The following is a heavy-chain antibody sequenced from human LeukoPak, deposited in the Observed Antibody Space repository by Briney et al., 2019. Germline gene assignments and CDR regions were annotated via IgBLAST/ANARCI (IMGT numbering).Heavy chain of an antibody. CDR3: ARGPPRGDSSGWSYFDY. CDR2: INHSGST. CDR1: GGSFSGYY. Sequence: PSETLSLTCAVYGGSFSGYYWSWIRQPPAKGLEWIGEINHSGSTNYNPSLKSRVTISVDTSKNQFSLKLSSVTAADTAVYYCARGPPRGDSSGWSYFDYWGQGTLVTVSS. J-gene: IGHJ4*02. V-gene: IGHV4-34*01. D-gene: IGHD6-19*01.